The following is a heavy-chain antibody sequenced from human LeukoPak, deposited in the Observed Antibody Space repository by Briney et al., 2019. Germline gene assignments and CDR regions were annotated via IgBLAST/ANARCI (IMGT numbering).Heavy chain of an antibody. D-gene: IGHD3-10*01. CDR3: ASHRVVRGVFDP. Sequence: GGSLRLSCAASGFTFSTYWMHWVRQAPGKGLLWVSRINSDGSTATYADSVKGRFNISRDNAKNTLYLQMNSLRAEDTAVYYCASHRVVRGVFDPWGQGTLVTVSS. V-gene: IGHV3-74*01. CDR2: INSDGSTA. J-gene: IGHJ5*02. CDR1: GFTFSTYW.